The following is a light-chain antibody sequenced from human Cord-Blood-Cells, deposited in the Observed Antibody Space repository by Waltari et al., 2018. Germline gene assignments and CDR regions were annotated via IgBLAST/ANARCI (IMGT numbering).Light chain of an antibody. CDR2: EVS. Sequence: QSALTQPASVSGSPGQSLTISCTGTSIDVGSYNLVSWSQQHPGKAPTLMIYEVSKRPSGVSNRFSGSKSGNTASLTISGLQAEDEADYYCCSYAGSSTFLYVFGTGTKVTVL. CDR1: SIDVGSYNL. CDR3: CSYAGSSTFLYV. V-gene: IGLV2-23*02. J-gene: IGLJ1*01.